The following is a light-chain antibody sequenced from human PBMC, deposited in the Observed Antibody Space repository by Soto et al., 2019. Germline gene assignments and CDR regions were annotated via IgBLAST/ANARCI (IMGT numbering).Light chain of an antibody. J-gene: IGKJ1*01. Sequence: EIVLTQSPGTLSLSPGERATLSCRASQSVSSSYLAWYQQKPGQAPRLLIYGASSRATGIPDRFSGSGSGTDFTLTISRLEPEDFAVYYCQPYGTFGQGNKVEIK. V-gene: IGKV3-20*01. CDR1: QSVSSSY. CDR2: GAS. CDR3: QPYGT.